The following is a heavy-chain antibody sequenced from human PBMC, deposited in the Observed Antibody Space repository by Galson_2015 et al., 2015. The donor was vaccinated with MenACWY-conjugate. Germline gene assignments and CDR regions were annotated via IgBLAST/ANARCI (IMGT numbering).Heavy chain of an antibody. CDR2: SYSSGNT. J-gene: IGHJ4*02. D-gene: IGHD2-8*02. CDR3: VRGVSGPRLED. CDR1: GDSISSTSYS. Sequence: SETLSLTCTVSGDSISSTSYSWGWVRQPPGQGLEWIGTSYSSGNTHYNPSLKSRVTISVDTSENQFSLSLSSVTAADTAVYYCVRGVSGPRLEDSGQGTLVTVSS. V-gene: IGHV4-39*07.